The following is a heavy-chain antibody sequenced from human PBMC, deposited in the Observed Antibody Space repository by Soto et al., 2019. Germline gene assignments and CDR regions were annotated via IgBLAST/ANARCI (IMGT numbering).Heavy chain of an antibody. CDR2: TYYRSNWYN. CDR1: GDSVSSNSAA. V-gene: IGHV6-1*01. D-gene: IGHD2-21*02. Sequence: QPLSLTCAISGDSVSSNSAAWNWIRQSPSRGLEWLGRTYYRSNWYNDYAVSVKSRITINPDTSKNQFSLQLNSVTPEDTAVYSCARDRPGVVTPQANDFYMWGQGTMLTV. CDR3: ARDRPGVVTPQANDFYM. J-gene: IGHJ3*02.